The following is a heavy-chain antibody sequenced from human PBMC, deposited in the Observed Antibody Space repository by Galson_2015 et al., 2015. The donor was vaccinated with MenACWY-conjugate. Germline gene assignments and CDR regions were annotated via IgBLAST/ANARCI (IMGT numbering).Heavy chain of an antibody. V-gene: IGHV3-74*01. J-gene: IGHJ6*02. CDR1: GFTFSSYW. D-gene: IGHD3-10*01. CDR2: ITSDCSKP. Sequence: SLRLSCAASGFTFSSYWVHWVRHAPGKGLVWVSRITSDCSKPRYADSVKGRSTISRDNAEDTRYLQMNSLRAEDTAVYYCAREIGQWVRGARYGMVVWGQGTTVTVSS. CDR3: AREIGQWVRGARYGMVV.